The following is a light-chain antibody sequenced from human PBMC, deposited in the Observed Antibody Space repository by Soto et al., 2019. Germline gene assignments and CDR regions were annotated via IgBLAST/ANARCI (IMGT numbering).Light chain of an antibody. CDR1: SSNVGSNY. CDR2: RNY. V-gene: IGLV1-47*01. J-gene: IGLJ2*01. CDR3: AAWDDSLSGVL. Sequence: QPVLTQPPSASGTPGQRVTISCSGSSSNVGSNYVYWYQQLPGTAPKLLIYRNYQRPSGVPDRFSGSKSGTSASLAISGLRSEDEADYYCAAWDDSLSGVLFGGGTKLTV.